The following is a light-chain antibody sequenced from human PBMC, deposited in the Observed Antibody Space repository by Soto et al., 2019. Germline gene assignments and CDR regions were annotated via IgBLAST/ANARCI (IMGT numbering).Light chain of an antibody. CDR3: QSYDSSLSTWV. Sequence: QSVLTQPPSVSGAPGQRVTISCTGSSSNVGAPYGVHWYQHLPGTAPKLLMYENTNRPSGVPDRFSGSKSATSASLAVTGLQAEDEAVYYCQSYDSSLSTWVFGGGTKVTVL. CDR1: SSNVGAPYG. J-gene: IGLJ3*02. CDR2: ENT. V-gene: IGLV1-40*01.